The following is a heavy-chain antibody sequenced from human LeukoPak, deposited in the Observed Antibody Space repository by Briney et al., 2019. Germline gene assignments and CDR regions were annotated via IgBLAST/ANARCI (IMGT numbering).Heavy chain of an antibody. CDR3: ADTGTNVRYYFDY. D-gene: IGHD1/OR15-1a*01. CDR1: GYSISSGYY. V-gene: IGHV4-38-2*02. J-gene: IGHJ4*02. CDR2: LYHSGST. Sequence: SETLSLTCNVSGYSISSGYYWGWIRQPPGKGLEWIGSLYHSGSTHYNPSLKSRVTISKDRSKNQLSLKLSSVTAADTAVYYCADTGTNVRYYFDYWGQGILVTVSS.